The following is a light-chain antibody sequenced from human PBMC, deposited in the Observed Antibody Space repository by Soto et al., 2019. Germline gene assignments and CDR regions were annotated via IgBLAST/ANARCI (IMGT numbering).Light chain of an antibody. CDR3: QQVNSYPLT. Sequence: IQLTQSPSSLSASVGDRVTITCRASQGLSSYLAWYQQEPGKAPKLLIYAESTLQSGVPSRFSGSGSETDFTLTMSGLQAEDFATYYCQQVNSYPLTFGGGTEVDI. V-gene: IGKV1-9*01. CDR1: QGLSSY. CDR2: AES. J-gene: IGKJ4*01.